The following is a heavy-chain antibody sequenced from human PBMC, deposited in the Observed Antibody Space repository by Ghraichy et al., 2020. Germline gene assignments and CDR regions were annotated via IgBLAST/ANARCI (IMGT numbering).Heavy chain of an antibody. V-gene: IGHV3-53*01. CDR2: IYSGGST. CDR3: ASSGRNHHHNRFYQPLLTRKLYYFDY. D-gene: IGHD1-14*01. J-gene: IGHJ4*02. Sequence: GGSLRLSCAASGFTVSSNYMSWVRQAPGKGLEWVSVIYSGGSTYYADSVKGRFTISRDNSKNTLYLQMNSLRAEDTAVYYCASSGRNHHHNRFYQPLLTRKLYYFDYWGQGTLVTVSS. CDR1: GFTVSSNY.